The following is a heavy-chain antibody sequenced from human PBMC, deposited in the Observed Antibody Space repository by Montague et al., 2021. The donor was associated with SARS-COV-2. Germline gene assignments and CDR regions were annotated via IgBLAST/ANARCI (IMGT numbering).Heavy chain of an antibody. J-gene: IGHJ3*02. CDR1: GGSITRNYY. Sequence: SETLSLTCTVSGGSITRNYYWGWIRQPPGKGLEWVGNIYYSGTTLINPSLESRVTISVDASKNQFSLNLTSVTAADTAVYYCARPLVRGVPKAFDIWGQGALVIV. D-gene: IGHD3-10*01. V-gene: IGHV4-39*01. CDR2: IYYSGTT. CDR3: ARPLVRGVPKAFDI.